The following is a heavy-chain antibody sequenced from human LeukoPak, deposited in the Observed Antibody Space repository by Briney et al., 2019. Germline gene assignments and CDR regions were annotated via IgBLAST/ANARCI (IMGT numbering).Heavy chain of an antibody. CDR2: ISYDGSNK. CDR3: AKDPFDGSGSFDY. V-gene: IGHV3-30*04. D-gene: IGHD3-10*01. Sequence: PGRSLRLSCAASGFTFSSYAMHWVRQAPGKGLEWVAVISYDGSNKYYADSVKGRFTISRDNSKNTLYLQMNSLRAEDTAVYYCAKDPFDGSGSFDYWGQGTLVTVSS. CDR1: GFTFSSYA. J-gene: IGHJ4*02.